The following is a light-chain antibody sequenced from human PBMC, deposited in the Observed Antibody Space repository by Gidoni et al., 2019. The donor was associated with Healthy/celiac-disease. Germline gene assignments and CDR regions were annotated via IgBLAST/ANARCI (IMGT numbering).Light chain of an antibody. CDR2: GAS. J-gene: IGKJ2*01. Sequence: EIVLTQSPGTLSLSPGERATLSCRASQSVSSSYLAWYQQKPGQAPRLLIYGASSRATGIPDRFSGSRSGTDFTLTISRLEPEDFAVYYCQQYGSSPRNTFGQGTKLEIK. CDR3: QQYGSSPRNT. V-gene: IGKV3-20*01. CDR1: QSVSSSY.